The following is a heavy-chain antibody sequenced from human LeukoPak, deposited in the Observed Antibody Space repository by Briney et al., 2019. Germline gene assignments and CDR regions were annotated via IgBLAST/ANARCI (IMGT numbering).Heavy chain of an antibody. CDR3: TGIIRFLEWLLSDY. D-gene: IGHD3-3*01. V-gene: IGHV3-15*01. J-gene: IGHJ4*02. Sequence: GGSLRLSCAASGFTFSNAWMSWVRQAPGKGLEWVGRIKSKTDGGTTDYAAPVKGRFTISRDDSKNTLYLQMNSLRTEDTAVYYCTGIIRFLEWLLSDYWGQGTLVTVSS. CDR1: GFTFSNAW. CDR2: IKSKTDGGTT.